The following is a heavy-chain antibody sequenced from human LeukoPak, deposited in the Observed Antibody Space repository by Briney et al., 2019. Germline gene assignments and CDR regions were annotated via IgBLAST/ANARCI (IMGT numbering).Heavy chain of an antibody. V-gene: IGHV3-74*01. Sequence: HPGGSLRLSCAASGFTFSSYWMHWVRQAPGKGLVWVSRINSDGSSTSYADSVKGRFTISRDNAKNTLYLQMNSLRADDTAVYYCARDRGWYDAFDIWGQGTMVTVSS. J-gene: IGHJ3*02. CDR2: INSDGSST. CDR3: ARDRGWYDAFDI. D-gene: IGHD6-19*01. CDR1: GFTFSSYW.